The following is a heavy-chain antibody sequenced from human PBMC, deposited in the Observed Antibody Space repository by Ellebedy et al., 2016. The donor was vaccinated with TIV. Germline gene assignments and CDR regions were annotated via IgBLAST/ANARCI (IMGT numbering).Heavy chain of an antibody. J-gene: IGHJ4*02. V-gene: IGHV1-3*01. CDR2: INPDNGDT. CDR3: AREYGGSYHSGDF. CDR1: GYSFTTFT. D-gene: IGHD1-26*01. Sequence: AASVKVSCKASGYSFTTFTIHWVRQAPGQRPEWMGWINPDNGDTKHSQKFQARVTITRDTFASTAYMELSSLRSEDTAVYYCAREYGGSYHSGDFWGQGTLVTVSS.